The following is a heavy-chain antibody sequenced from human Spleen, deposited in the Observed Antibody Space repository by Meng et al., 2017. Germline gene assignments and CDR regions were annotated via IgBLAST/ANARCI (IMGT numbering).Heavy chain of an antibody. D-gene: IGHD4-11*01. CDR3: ARGPTTMSHDFDY. CDR1: GGSFSDYY. V-gene: IGHV4-34*01. Sequence: APRQSGGEGLLKPPATLSLTCVVSGGSFSDYYWSWIRQPPGKGLEWIGEINHSGSTNYNPSLESRATISVDTSQNNLSLKLSSVTAADSAVYYCARGPTTMSHDFDYWGQGTLVTVSS. J-gene: IGHJ4*02. CDR2: INHSGST.